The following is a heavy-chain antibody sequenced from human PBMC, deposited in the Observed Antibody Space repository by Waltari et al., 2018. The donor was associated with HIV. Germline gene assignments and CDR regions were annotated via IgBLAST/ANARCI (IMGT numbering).Heavy chain of an antibody. Sequence: QVQLVQSGAEVKKPGASVKVSCKASGYTFTSYAMHWVRQAPGQRLEWMGWINGGNGNTKYSRKFQGGVTITRDTSASTAYMELSSLRSEDTAVYYCARAAHSYYDSSPYYFDYWGQGSLVTVSS. CDR3: ARAAHSYYDSSPYYFDY. J-gene: IGHJ4*02. V-gene: IGHV1-3*01. CDR2: INGGNGNT. CDR1: GYTFTSYA. D-gene: IGHD3-22*01.